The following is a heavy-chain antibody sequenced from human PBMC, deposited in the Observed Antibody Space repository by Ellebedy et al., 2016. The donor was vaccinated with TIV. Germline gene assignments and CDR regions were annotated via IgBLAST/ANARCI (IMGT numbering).Heavy chain of an antibody. CDR2: LGGSSENT. V-gene: IGHV3-23*01. J-gene: IGHJ5*02. D-gene: IGHD6-19*01. CDR1: GFTFSNYA. CDR3: AGFRGEAVAGNWFDP. Sequence: GESLKISCAASGFTFSNYAMSWVRQAPGKGLEWVSALGGSSENTYYADSVQGRFTISRDNSENTLYLQMNSLRADDTAVYYCAGFRGEAVAGNWFDPWGQGTLVTVSS.